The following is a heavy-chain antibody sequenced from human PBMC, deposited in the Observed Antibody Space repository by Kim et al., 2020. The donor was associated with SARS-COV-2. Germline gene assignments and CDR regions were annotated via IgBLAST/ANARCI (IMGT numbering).Heavy chain of an antibody. Sequence: GGSLRLSCASSGFTFSSYWMSWVRQAPGKGLEWVANIKQDGSEKYYVDSGKGRFTISRDNAKNSLYLQMNSLRAEDTAVYYCARDVRYDSSGYYDIFRDYWGQGTLVTVSS. J-gene: IGHJ4*02. CDR2: IKQDGSEK. V-gene: IGHV3-7*01. CDR3: ARDVRYDSSGYYDIFRDY. CDR1: GFTFSSYW. D-gene: IGHD3-22*01.